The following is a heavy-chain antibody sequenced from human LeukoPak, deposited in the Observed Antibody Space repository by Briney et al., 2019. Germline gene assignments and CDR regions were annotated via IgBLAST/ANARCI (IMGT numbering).Heavy chain of an antibody. D-gene: IGHD3-22*01. Sequence: ASVKVSCKASGYSFTGHYLHWVRQAPGQGPEWMGWINPKNGDTRYARKFKGRVTLTRDTSITTAYMDLSSLTSDDTAVYYCARGDSGSSGNLLRDAWGQGTLVTVSS. V-gene: IGHV1-2*02. CDR1: GYSFTGHY. J-gene: IGHJ5*02. CDR2: INPKNGDT. CDR3: ARGDSGSSGNLLRDA.